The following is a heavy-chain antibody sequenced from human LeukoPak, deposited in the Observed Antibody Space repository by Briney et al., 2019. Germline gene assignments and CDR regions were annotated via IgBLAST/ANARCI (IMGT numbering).Heavy chain of an antibody. CDR2: INHSGST. CDR3: ASGGYYDSSGYSFC. Sequence: PSETLSLTCAVYGWSFRGYYWSWIRQPPGKGLEWIGEINHSGSTNYNPSLKSRVTISVDTSKNQFSLKLTSVTAADTAVYYCASGGYYDSSGYSFCWGQGALVTVSS. V-gene: IGHV4-34*01. D-gene: IGHD3-22*01. CDR1: GWSFRGYY. J-gene: IGHJ4*02.